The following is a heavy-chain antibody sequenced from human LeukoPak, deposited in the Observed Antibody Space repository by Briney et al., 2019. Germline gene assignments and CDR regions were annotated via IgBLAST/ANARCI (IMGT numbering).Heavy chain of an antibody. CDR3: ARERCIGTSCSRGLDV. CDR2: IYSGGAT. J-gene: IGHJ6*02. Sequence: GGSLRLSCAASGLTVSDNFMDWVRQAPGKGLEWVSTIYSGGATYYADSVRGRFTISRDSSQNTVYLQMNSLRAEDTAIFFCARERCIGTSCSRGLDVWGQGTTVTVSS. V-gene: IGHV3-66*01. CDR1: GLTVSDNF. D-gene: IGHD2-2*01.